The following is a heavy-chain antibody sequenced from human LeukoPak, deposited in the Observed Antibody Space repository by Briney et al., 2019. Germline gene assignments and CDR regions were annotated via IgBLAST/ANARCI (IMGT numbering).Heavy chain of an antibody. Sequence: GGSLRLSCAASGFTFTTYWMHWVRQAPGKGLVWVSHINSDGSITSYADSVKGRFTISRDNAKNTLYLQTNSLRAEDTAVYYCARDAVDTANAVWGQGTTVTVSS. CDR3: ARDAVDTANAV. CDR1: GFTFTTYW. D-gene: IGHD5-18*01. CDR2: INSDGSIT. V-gene: IGHV3-74*01. J-gene: IGHJ6*02.